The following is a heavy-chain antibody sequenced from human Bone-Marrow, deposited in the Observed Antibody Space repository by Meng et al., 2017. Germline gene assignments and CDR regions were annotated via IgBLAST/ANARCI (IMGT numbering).Heavy chain of an antibody. J-gene: IGHJ4*02. CDR3: ARDTYYDILTGPPIDY. V-gene: IGHV3-21*01. CDR2: ISSCSSYI. Sequence: GESLKISCAASGFTFSSYSMNWVRQAPGKGLEWVSSISSCSSYIYYADSVKGRFTISRDNAKNSLYLQMNSLRAEDTAVYYCARDTYYDILTGPPIDYWGQGTLVTVSS. D-gene: IGHD3-9*01. CDR1: GFTFSSYS.